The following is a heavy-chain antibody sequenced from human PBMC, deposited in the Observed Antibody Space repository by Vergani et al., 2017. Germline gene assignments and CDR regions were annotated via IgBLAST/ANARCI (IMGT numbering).Heavy chain of an antibody. V-gene: IGHV3-23*01. D-gene: IGHD2-2*01. Sequence: EVQLLESGGGLVQPGGSLRLSCAASGFTFSSYAMSWVRQAPGKGLEWVSAISGSGGSTYYADSVKGRFTISRDNSKNTLYLQMNSLRAEDTAVYYCARDIVVDRRFDPWGQGTLVTVSS. CDR2: ISGSGGST. CDR1: GFTFSSYA. CDR3: ARDIVVDRRFDP. J-gene: IGHJ5*02.